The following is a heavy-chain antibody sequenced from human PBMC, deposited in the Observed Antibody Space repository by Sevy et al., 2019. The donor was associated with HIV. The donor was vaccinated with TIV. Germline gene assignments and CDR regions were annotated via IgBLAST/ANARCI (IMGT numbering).Heavy chain of an antibody. D-gene: IGHD6-19*01. Sequence: ETLSLTCTVSGGSISSSSYYWGWIRQPPGKGLEWIGSIYYSGSTYYNPSLKSRVTISVDTSKNQFSLKLGSVTAADTAVYYCARGQWLVHDYWGQGTLVTVSS. V-gene: IGHV4-39*01. CDR2: IYYSGST. CDR3: ARGQWLVHDY. J-gene: IGHJ4*02. CDR1: GGSISSSSYY.